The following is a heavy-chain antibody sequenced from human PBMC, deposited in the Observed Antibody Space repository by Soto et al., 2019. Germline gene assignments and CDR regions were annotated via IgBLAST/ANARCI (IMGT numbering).Heavy chain of an antibody. V-gene: IGHV1-69*02. D-gene: IGHD2-21*02. CDR3: ARSSVVVTANYNWFDP. CDR2: IIPILGIA. Sequence: QVQLVQSGAEVKKPGSSVKVSCKASGGTFSSYTISWVRQAPGQGLEWMGRIIPILGIANYAQKFQGRVTITADKSSSTADMELSSLRSEDTAVYYCARSSVVVTANYNWFDPCGQGTLVTVSS. J-gene: IGHJ5*02. CDR1: GGTFSSYT.